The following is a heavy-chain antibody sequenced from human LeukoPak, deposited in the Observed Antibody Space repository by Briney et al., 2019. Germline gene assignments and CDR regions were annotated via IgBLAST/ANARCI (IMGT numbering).Heavy chain of an antibody. V-gene: IGHV1-2*03. Sequence: AASVTVSCKASGYTLTDYYIHWVLQAPGQGLEWMGWTNPTSGDTNYAQRFQGRVTMTRDTSTSTAYMELSGLRSDDTAIYYCARGVVYYRLDFWGQGALVAVSS. D-gene: IGHD3-22*01. J-gene: IGHJ4*02. CDR1: GYTLTDYY. CDR2: TNPTSGDT. CDR3: ARGVVYYRLDF.